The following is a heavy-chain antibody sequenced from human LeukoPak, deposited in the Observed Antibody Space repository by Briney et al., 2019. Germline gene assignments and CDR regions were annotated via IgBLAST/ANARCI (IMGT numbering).Heavy chain of an antibody. V-gene: IGHV4-4*07. CDR3: ARGSSGWDNGGGYNWFDP. D-gene: IGHD6-19*01. CDR2: IYTSGST. CDR1: GGSISSYY. Sequence: PSETLSLTCTVSGGSISSYYWSWIRQPAGKGLEWIGRIYTSGSTNYNPSLKSRVTMSVETSKNQFSLKLSSVTAAGTAVYYCARGSSGWDNGGGYNWFDPWGQGTLVTVSS. J-gene: IGHJ5*02.